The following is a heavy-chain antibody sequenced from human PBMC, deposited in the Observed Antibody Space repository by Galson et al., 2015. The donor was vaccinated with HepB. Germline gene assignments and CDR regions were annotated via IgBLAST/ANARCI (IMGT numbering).Heavy chain of an antibody. V-gene: IGHV6-1*01. CDR3: ARGGGNRYSSGGTETYYYYYGMDV. CDR2: TYYRSKWYN. D-gene: IGHD6-19*01. Sequence: CAISGDSVSSNSAAWNWIRQSPSRGLEWLGRTYYRSKWYNDYAVSVKSRITINPDTSKNQFSLQLNSVTPEDTAVYYCARGGGNRYSSGGTETYYYYYGMDVWGQGTTVTVSS. J-gene: IGHJ6*02. CDR1: GDSVSSNSAA.